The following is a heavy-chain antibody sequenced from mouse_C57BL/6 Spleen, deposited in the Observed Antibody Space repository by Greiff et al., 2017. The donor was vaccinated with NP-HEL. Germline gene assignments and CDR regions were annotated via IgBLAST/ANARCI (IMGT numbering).Heavy chain of an antibody. CDR1: GYSITSGYY. Sequence: ESGPGLVKPSQSLSLTCSVTGYSITSGYYWNWIRQFPGNKLEWMGYISYDGSNNYNPSLKNRISITRDTSKNQFFLKLNSVTTEDTATYYCARYYGGFDYWGQGTTLTVSS. J-gene: IGHJ2*01. CDR2: ISYDGSN. D-gene: IGHD1-1*01. V-gene: IGHV3-6*01. CDR3: ARYYGGFDY.